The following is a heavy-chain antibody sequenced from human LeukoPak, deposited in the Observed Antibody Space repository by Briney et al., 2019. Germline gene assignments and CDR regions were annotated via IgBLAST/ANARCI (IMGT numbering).Heavy chain of an antibody. J-gene: IGHJ4*02. Sequence: GGSLRLSCAASGFTFSCYSMNWVSQAPGKGLEWVSSISSNSNIYYADSVKGRFTISRDNAKNSLYLQMNSLRAEDTAVYYCAREESSSSGYYFDYWGQGALVTVSS. D-gene: IGHD6-6*01. CDR1: GFTFSCYS. CDR3: AREESSSSGYYFDY. CDR2: ISSNSNI. V-gene: IGHV3-21*01.